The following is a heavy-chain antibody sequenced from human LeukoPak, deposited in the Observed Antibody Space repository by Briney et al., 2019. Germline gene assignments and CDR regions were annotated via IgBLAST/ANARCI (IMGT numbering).Heavy chain of an antibody. CDR2: INHSGST. J-gene: IGHJ6*02. CDR1: GGSFSGYY. V-gene: IGHV4-34*01. D-gene: IGHD3-3*01. Sequence: SGTLPLTCAVYGGSFSGYYWSWIRQPPGKGLEWMGEINHSGSTNYNPSLKSRVTISVDTSKNQFSLKLSSVTAADTAVYYCAREADTRYGMDVWGQGTTVTVSS. CDR3: AREADTRYGMDV.